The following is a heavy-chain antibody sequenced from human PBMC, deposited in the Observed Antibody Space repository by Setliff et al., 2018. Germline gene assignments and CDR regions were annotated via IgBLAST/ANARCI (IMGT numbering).Heavy chain of an antibody. CDR2: INHRGST. J-gene: IGHJ3*02. Sequence: PSETLSLTCAVYGGSFSGYYWSWIRQPPGKGLEWIGEINHRGSTYYNPSLKSRVTISIDTSKNQFSLKLSSVTAADTAVYYCARDLYDYVWGTYRYHDAFDIWGQGTMVTVSS. CDR1: GGSFSGYY. CDR3: ARDLYDYVWGTYRYHDAFDI. V-gene: IGHV4-34*01. D-gene: IGHD3-16*02.